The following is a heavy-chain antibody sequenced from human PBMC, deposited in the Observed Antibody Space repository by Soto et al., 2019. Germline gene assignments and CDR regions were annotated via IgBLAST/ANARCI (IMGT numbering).Heavy chain of an antibody. Sequence: GGSLRLSCTASGFTFGDYAMSWVRQAPGKGLEWVGFIRRKDYGGTTEYAASVKGRFTIARDDSKSITYLQMNSLKTEDTAAYYCSSEALYDILTGYYDYWGQGTLVTVSS. J-gene: IGHJ4*02. CDR2: IRRKDYGGTT. CDR1: GFTFGDYA. CDR3: SSEALYDILTGYYDY. V-gene: IGHV3-49*04. D-gene: IGHD3-9*01.